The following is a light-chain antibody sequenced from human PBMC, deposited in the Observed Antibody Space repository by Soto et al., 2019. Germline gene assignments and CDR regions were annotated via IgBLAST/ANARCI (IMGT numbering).Light chain of an antibody. J-gene: IGKJ3*01. Sequence: EIVLKQSPATLSLSPGETATLSCRASPGVDRYLAWYQQKVGQSPRLIIYDTSNRATGVPPRFSGSGYGTDFTLTIASLQPEDYALYFCRHRRDSPPGFGPGTRVEIK. CDR3: RHRRDSPPG. CDR2: DTS. CDR1: PGVDRY. V-gene: IGKV3-11*01.